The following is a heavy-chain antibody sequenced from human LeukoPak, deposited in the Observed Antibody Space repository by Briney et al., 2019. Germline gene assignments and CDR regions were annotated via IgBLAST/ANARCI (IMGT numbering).Heavy chain of an antibody. J-gene: IGHJ4*02. CDR1: GYTFTSYG. V-gene: IGHV1-18*01. CDR3: ARVVGYYDSSGPFDY. CDR2: ISAYNGNT. Sequence: VASVKVSCKASGYTFTSYGISWVRQAPGQGLEWMGWISAYNGNTNYAQKLQDRVTMTTDTSTSTAYMELRSLRSDDTAVYYCARVVGYYDSSGPFDYWGQGTLVTVSS. D-gene: IGHD3-22*01.